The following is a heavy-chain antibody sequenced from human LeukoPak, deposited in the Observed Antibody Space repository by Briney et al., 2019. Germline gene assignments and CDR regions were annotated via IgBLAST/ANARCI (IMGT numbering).Heavy chain of an antibody. D-gene: IGHD3-16*02. Sequence: GASVKVSCKASGYTFTSYAMHWVRQAPGQRLEWMGWINAGNGNTKYSQKFQGSVTITRDTSASTAYMELSSLRSEDTAVYYCARDRLYDYVWGSYRDAFDIWGQGTMVTVSS. V-gene: IGHV1-3*01. CDR3: ARDRLYDYVWGSYRDAFDI. J-gene: IGHJ3*02. CDR2: INAGNGNT. CDR1: GYTFTSYA.